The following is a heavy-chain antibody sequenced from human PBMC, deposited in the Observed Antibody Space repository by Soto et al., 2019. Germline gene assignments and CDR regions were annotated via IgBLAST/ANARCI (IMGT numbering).Heavy chain of an antibody. CDR1: GFTFTSSA. V-gene: IGHV1-58*01. CDR2: IVVGSGNT. D-gene: IGHD5-12*01. Sequence: SVKVSCKASGFTFTSSAVQWVRQARGQRLEWIGWIVVGSGNTNYAQKFQERVTITRDMSTSTAYMELSSLRSEDTAVYYCAADSSVDGYQGYYYYGMDVWGQGTTVTVSS. J-gene: IGHJ6*02. CDR3: AADSSVDGYQGYYYYGMDV.